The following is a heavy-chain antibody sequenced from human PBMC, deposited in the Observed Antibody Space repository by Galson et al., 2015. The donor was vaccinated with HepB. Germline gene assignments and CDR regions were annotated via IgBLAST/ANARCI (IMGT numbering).Heavy chain of an antibody. J-gene: IGHJ4*02. Sequence: SLRLSCAASGFTFDDYAMHWVRQAPGKGLEWVSLISWDGGSTYYADSVKGRFTISRDNSKNSLYLQMNSLRAEDTALYYCAKDNASMVGATRALDYWGQGTLVTVSS. CDR3: AKDNASMVGATRALDY. CDR1: GFTFDDYA. CDR2: ISWDGGST. V-gene: IGHV3-43D*04. D-gene: IGHD1-26*01.